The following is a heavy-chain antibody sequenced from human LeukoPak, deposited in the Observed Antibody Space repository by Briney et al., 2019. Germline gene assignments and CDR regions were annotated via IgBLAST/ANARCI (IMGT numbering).Heavy chain of an antibody. D-gene: IGHD4-17*01. CDR1: GGSISSYY. CDR2: IYYSGST. V-gene: IGHV4-59*01. Sequence: SETLSLTCTVSGGSISSYYWSWIRQPPGKGLEWIGYIYYSGSTNYSPSLKSRVTISVDTSKNQFSLKLSSVTAADTAVYYCARDYGDYGNWFDPWGQGTLVTVSS. J-gene: IGHJ5*02. CDR3: ARDYGDYGNWFDP.